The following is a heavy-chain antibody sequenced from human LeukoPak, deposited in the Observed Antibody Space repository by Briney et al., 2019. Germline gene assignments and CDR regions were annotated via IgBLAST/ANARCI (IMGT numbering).Heavy chain of an antibody. J-gene: IGHJ4*02. CDR1: GFTFSSDG. CDR3: AKRGHGLYGSGSPRGFDY. Sequence: GGSLRLSCAASGFTFSSDGMHWVRQAPGKGLEWVAFIRYDGSNKYYADSVKGRFTISRDNSKNTLYLQMNSLRAEDTAVYYCAKRGHGLYGSGSPRGFDYWGQGTLVTVSS. D-gene: IGHD3-10*01. CDR2: IRYDGSNK. V-gene: IGHV3-30*02.